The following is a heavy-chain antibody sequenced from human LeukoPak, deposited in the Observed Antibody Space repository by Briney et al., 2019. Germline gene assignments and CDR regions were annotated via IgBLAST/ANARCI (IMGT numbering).Heavy chain of an antibody. CDR1: GFTFNNAW. V-gene: IGHV3-15*01. J-gene: IGHJ3*02. CDR2: IKSKTAGGTT. Sequence: GGSLRLSCAASGFTFNNAWMSWVRQAPGKGLEWVGRIKSKTAGGTTDYAAPVTGRFTISRDDSKNTLYLQMDSLRPEDTAVCYCARARGTTGTTRIAFDIWGKGTMVTVSS. D-gene: IGHD1-1*01. CDR3: ARARGTTGTTRIAFDI.